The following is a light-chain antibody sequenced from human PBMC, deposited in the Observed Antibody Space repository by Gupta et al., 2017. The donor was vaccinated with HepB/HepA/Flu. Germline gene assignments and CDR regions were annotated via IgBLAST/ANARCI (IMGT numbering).Light chain of an antibody. J-gene: IGKJ4*01. V-gene: IGKV3-15*01. CDR3: QQYNNWHPLT. Sequence: EIVMTQSPPTLSVSQGERATLSCRASQSVSNNLAWYQQKPGQAPRLLMYDASTRATGSPARISGGGSGTEFTLTISSLQSEDFAVYYCQQYNNWHPLTFGGGTKVEIK. CDR1: QSVSNN. CDR2: DAS.